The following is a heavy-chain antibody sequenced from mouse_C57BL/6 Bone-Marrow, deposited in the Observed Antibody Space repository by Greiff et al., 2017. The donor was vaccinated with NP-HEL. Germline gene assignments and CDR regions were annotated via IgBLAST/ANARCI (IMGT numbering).Heavy chain of an antibody. D-gene: IGHD1-1*01. J-gene: IGHJ2*01. CDR3: ARDYYGA. CDR2: ISDGGSYT. Sequence: EVQLVESGGGLVKPGGSLKLSCAASGFTFSSYAMSWVRQTPEKRLEWVATISDGGSYTYYPDNVKGRFTISRDNAKNNRYLQMSHLESEDTAMDYCARDYYGAWGQGTTLTVSS. CDR1: GFTFSSYA. V-gene: IGHV5-4*01.